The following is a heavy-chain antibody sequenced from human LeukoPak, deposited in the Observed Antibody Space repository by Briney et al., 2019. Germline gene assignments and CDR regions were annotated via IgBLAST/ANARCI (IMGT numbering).Heavy chain of an antibody. CDR1: GFTFSSYA. J-gene: IGHJ4*02. V-gene: IGHV3-23*01. CDR2: ISGSGGST. Sequence: SGGSLRLSCAASGFTFSSYAMSWVRQAPGKGLEWVSAISGSGGSTYYADSVKGRFTISRDNSKNTLYLQMNSLRAEDTAIYYCAKENVVTVVVEGAPIDYWGQGTLVTVSS. CDR3: AKENVVTVVVEGAPIDY. D-gene: IGHD4/OR15-4a*01.